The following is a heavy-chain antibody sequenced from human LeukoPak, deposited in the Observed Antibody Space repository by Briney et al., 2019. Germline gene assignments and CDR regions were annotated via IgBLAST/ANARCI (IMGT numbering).Heavy chain of an antibody. J-gene: IGHJ4*02. Sequence: SETLSLTCTVSGGSISSSSCYWGWIRQPPGKGLEWIGSIYYSGSTYYNPSLKSRVTTSVDTSKNQFSLKLSSVTAADTAVYYCARDGYNYGRYFDYWGQGTLVTVSS. CDR1: GGSISSSSCY. V-gene: IGHV4-39*02. CDR2: IYYSGST. D-gene: IGHD5-24*01. CDR3: ARDGYNYGRYFDY.